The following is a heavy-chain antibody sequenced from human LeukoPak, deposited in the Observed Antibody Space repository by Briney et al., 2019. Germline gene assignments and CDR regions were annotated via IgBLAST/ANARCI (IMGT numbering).Heavy chain of an antibody. CDR3: ARDRVRREYSDSSGYRPDAFDI. CDR1: GFTFSSYA. Sequence: GGSLRLSCAASGFTFSSYAMHWVRQAPGKGLEWVAVISYDGSNKYYADSVNGRFTISRDNSKNTLYLQMNSLRAEDTAVYYCARDRVRREYSDSSGYRPDAFDIWGQGTMVTVSS. D-gene: IGHD3-22*01. J-gene: IGHJ3*02. CDR2: ISYDGSNK. V-gene: IGHV3-30-3*01.